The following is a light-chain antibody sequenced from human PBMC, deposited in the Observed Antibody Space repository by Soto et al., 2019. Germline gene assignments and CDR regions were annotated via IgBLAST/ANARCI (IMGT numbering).Light chain of an antibody. V-gene: IGKV3-15*01. CDR3: QQDNSWPRVT. Sequence: EIVMTQSPATLAVPPGDTATLFCSASQSLGSNLTWYQQKPGKGPKLLIYRASSIPSGVPSRFSASGSGTDFTLTISSLQSEDFAVYYCQQDNSWPRVTFGQGTRLEIK. J-gene: IGKJ5*01. CDR2: RAS. CDR1: QSLGSN.